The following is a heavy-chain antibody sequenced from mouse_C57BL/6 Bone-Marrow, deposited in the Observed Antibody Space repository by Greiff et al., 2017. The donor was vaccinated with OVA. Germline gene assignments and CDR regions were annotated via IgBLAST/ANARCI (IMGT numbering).Heavy chain of an antibody. Sequence: EVKLVESGGDLVKPGGSLKLSCAASGFTFSSYGMSWVRQTPDKRLEWVATISSGGSYTYYPDSVKGRFTISRDNAKNTLYLQMSSLKSEDTAMYYCARRGGSSSFDYWGQGTTLTVSS. CDR1: GFTFSSYG. J-gene: IGHJ2*01. V-gene: IGHV5-6*02. CDR2: ISSGGSYT. D-gene: IGHD1-1*01. CDR3: ARRGGSSSFDY.